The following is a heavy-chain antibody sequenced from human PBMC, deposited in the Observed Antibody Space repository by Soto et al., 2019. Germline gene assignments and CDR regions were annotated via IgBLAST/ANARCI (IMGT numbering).Heavy chain of an antibody. D-gene: IGHD3-3*01. V-gene: IGHV1-18*01. Sequence: QVQLVQSGAEVKKPGASVKVSCKASGYTFTSYGISWVRQAPGQGLEWMGWISAYNGNTNYEQKLQGRGTMTTDTTSSTAYMELRSLRSDDTAVYYCARDDQREDFWSGYYREYDYWGQGTLVTVSS. CDR3: ARDDQREDFWSGYYREYDY. J-gene: IGHJ4*02. CDR1: GYTFTSYG. CDR2: ISAYNGNT.